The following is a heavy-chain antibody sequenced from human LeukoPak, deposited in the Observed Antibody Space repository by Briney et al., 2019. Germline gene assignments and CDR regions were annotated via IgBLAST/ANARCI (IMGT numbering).Heavy chain of an antibody. Sequence: GGSLRLSCAASGFTVSSNYMSWVRQAPGKGLEGVSVIYSSGTTFYSYSVTGRFTISRDNSKNTLFLQMSGLRDDDTAVYYCARGAAFSGSYSLDFWGQGTLVTVSS. CDR2: IYSSGTT. D-gene: IGHD1-26*01. CDR3: ARGAAFSGSYSLDF. J-gene: IGHJ4*02. V-gene: IGHV3-53*01. CDR1: GFTVSSNY.